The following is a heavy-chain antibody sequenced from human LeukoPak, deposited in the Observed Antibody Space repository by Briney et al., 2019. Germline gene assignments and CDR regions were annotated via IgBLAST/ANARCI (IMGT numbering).Heavy chain of an antibody. D-gene: IGHD2-15*01. Sequence: TSETLSLTCSVSGDSVGGYYWGWIRQPPGKGLEWIGNIYYRGSTYYKPSLKSRLTISADTSKNQFSLKLSSVTAADTAVYYCARQADGGTDFDYWGQGTLVTVSS. V-gene: IGHV4-39*01. CDR3: ARQADGGTDFDY. J-gene: IGHJ4*02. CDR1: GDSVGGYY. CDR2: IYYRGST.